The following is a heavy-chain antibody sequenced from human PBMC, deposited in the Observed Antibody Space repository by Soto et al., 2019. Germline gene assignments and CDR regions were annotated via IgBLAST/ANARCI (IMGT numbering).Heavy chain of an antibody. CDR1: GYTFFTYD. V-gene: IGHV1-18*01. Sequence: AAVKVSCKASGYTFFTYDISWVRQAPGQGLEWMGWISTYSGDTKYAQKFQGRVTMTTDTSTTTAYLELRSLGSDDTAVYYCARHHGPTTSENWFDPWGQGTLVTVPQ. J-gene: IGHJ5*02. CDR3: ARHHGPTTSENWFDP. D-gene: IGHD5-12*01. CDR2: ISTYSGDT.